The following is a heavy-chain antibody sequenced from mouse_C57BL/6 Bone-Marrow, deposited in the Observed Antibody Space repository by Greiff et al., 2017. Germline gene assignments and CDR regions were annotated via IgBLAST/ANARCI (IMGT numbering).Heavy chain of an antibody. CDR1: GFTFSSYA. Sequence: EVKLVESGGGLVKPGGSLKLSCAASGFTFSSYAMSWVRQTPEKRLEWVATISDGGSYTYYPDNVKGRFTISRDNAKNNLYLQMSHLKSEDTAMYYCARVGYYDSSYYDYWGQGTTLTVAS. D-gene: IGHD1-1*01. CDR2: ISDGGSYT. CDR3: ARVGYYDSSYYDY. J-gene: IGHJ2*01. V-gene: IGHV5-4*03.